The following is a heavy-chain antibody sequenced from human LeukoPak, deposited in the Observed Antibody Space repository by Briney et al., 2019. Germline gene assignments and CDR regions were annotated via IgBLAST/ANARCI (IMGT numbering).Heavy chain of an antibody. J-gene: IGHJ4*02. CDR2: INHSGST. Sequence: PSETLSLTCAVYGGSFSGYYWSWIRQPPGKGLEWIGEINHSGSTNYNPSLKSRVTISVDTSKNQFSLKLSSVTAADTAVYYCAREGYDFWSEPYYFDYWGQGTLVTVSS. D-gene: IGHD3-3*01. CDR3: AREGYDFWSEPYYFDY. CDR1: GGSFSGYY. V-gene: IGHV4-34*01.